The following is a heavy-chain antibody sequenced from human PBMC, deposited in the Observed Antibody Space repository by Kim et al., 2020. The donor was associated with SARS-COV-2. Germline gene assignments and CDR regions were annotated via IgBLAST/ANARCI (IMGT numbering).Heavy chain of an antibody. CDR2: IDGSDGTT. CDR1: GFTFTGHA. J-gene: IGHJ4*02. Sequence: GGSLRLSCTTSGFTFTGHAMSWVRQAPGKGREWVSSIDGSDGTTYYVDSGRGRCTISRDDSKNTLYLQMSALRGDDTAVYYCMKGGWGWIWDHWGQGTLVTVSS. D-gene: IGHD2-21*01. CDR3: MKGGWGWIWDH. V-gene: IGHV3-23*01.